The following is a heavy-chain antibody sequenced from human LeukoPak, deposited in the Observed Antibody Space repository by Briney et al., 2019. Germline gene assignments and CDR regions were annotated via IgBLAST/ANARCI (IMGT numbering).Heavy chain of an antibody. J-gene: IGHJ6*02. CDR3: ARDKGAYGSDYGMDV. D-gene: IGHD3-10*01. V-gene: IGHV3-66*01. CDR2: IYSGGYT. Sequence: GGSLRLSCAASGFTVSSNYMSWVRQAPGKGLEWVSVIYSGGYTYYADSVKGRFTISRDNSKNTLYLQMNSLRAEDTAVYYCARDKGAYGSDYGMDVWDRGTTVTVSS. CDR1: GFTVSSNY.